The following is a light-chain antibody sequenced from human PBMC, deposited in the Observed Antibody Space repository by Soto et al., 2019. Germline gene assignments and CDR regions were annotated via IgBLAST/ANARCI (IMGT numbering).Light chain of an antibody. CDR1: QSVSAN. CDR3: QQYDNWPRT. J-gene: IGKJ1*01. V-gene: IGKV3-15*01. Sequence: EIVMTQSPATLSVSPGERATLSCRASQSVSANLAWYQQKPGRAPRLLIYGASTRATGVPGRFSGSASGTEFTLTLSSLQSEDFAVYFCQQYDNWPRTFGQGTEVEVK. CDR2: GAS.